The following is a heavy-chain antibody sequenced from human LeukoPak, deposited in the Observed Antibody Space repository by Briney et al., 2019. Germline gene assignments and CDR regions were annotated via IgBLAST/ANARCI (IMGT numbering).Heavy chain of an antibody. Sequence: PGGSLRLSCAASGFTVTTNYMTWVRQAPGKGLEWVSVTYSGGLTYYADSVKGRFTISRDNSKNTLYLQMNSLRGEDTAVYYCARAYDHSWYLDLWGRGTLVTVSP. CDR2: TYSGGLT. CDR3: ARAYDHSWYLDL. V-gene: IGHV3-66*01. J-gene: IGHJ2*01. D-gene: IGHD5-12*01. CDR1: GFTVTTNY.